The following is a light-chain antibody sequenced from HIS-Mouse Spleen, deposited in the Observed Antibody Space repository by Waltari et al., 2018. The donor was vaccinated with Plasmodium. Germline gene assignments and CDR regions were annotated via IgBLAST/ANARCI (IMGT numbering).Light chain of an antibody. CDR2: AAS. CDR3: LQDYNYPFT. V-gene: IGKV1-6*01. J-gene: IGKJ3*01. CDR1: QGIRND. Sequence: IRMTQSPSSLSPSVRDKVPSTCRASQGIRNDLGWYQQKPGKAPKLLIYAASSLQSGVPSRFSGSGSGTDFTLTISSLQPEDFATYYYLQDYNYPFTFGPGTKVDIK.